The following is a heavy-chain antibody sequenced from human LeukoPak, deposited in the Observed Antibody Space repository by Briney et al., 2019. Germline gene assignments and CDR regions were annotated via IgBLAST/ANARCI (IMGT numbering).Heavy chain of an antibody. J-gene: IGHJ4*02. Sequence: SVKLSYKASGYTFTGYYMHWVRQAPGQALEWMGWINPNSGGTNYTQKFQGRLTMTRDTSISTAYMELSRLRPDDTPVYYCARGISVAVAGIGDYWGQGRLVTVSS. D-gene: IGHD6-19*01. V-gene: IGHV1-2*02. CDR2: INPNSGGT. CDR3: ARGISVAVAGIGDY. CDR1: GYTFTGYY.